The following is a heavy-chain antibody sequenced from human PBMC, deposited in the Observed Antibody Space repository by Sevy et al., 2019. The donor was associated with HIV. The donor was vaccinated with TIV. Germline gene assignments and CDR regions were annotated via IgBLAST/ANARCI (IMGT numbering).Heavy chain of an antibody. CDR3: ARAYCSGGRCSSLAY. D-gene: IGHD2-15*01. CDR1: GYTFTSYR. Sequence: ASVKVSCKASGYTFTSYRIYWVRQAPGQGLESMGWISAHNGDTNYAQKFQGRVTMITDTSTTTADMDLRSLRSVDTALYYCARAYCSGGRCSSLAYWGQGTLVTVSS. V-gene: IGHV1-18*01. CDR2: ISAHNGDT. J-gene: IGHJ4*02.